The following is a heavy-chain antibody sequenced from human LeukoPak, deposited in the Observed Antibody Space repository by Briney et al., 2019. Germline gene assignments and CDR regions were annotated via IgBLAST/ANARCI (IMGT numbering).Heavy chain of an antibody. V-gene: IGHV1-2*02. D-gene: IGHD2-2*02. Sequence: ASVKVSCKASGYTFTGYYMHWVRQAPGQGLEWMGWINPNSGGTNYAQKLQGRVTMTTDTSTSTAYMELRSLRSDDTAVYYCARDGGIVVVPAAISYYYMDVWGKGTTVTVSS. CDR3: ARDGGIVVVPAAISYYYMDV. CDR2: INPNSGGT. CDR1: GYTFTGYY. J-gene: IGHJ6*03.